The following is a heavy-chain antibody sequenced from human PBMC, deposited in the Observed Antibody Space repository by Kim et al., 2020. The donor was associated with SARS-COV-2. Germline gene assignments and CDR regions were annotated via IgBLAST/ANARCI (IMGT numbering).Heavy chain of an antibody. V-gene: IGHV3-23*01. Sequence: AGTVQVRLTISRDNSKNTMYLQMNSLRAEDTAVYYCAKDSWNDYGGQFDYWGQGTLVTVSS. D-gene: IGHD4-17*01. J-gene: IGHJ4*02. CDR3: AKDSWNDYGGQFDY.